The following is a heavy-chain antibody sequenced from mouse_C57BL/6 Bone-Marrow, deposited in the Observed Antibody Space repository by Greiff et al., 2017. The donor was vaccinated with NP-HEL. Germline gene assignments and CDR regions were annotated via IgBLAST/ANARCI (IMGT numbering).Heavy chain of an antibody. CDR3: ARPIYYGNYPDY. D-gene: IGHD2-1*01. CDR2: IDPSDSYT. J-gene: IGHJ2*01. CDR1: GYTFTSYW. Sequence: VQLQQSGAELVKPGASVKLSCKASGYTFTSYWMQWVKQRPGQGLEWIGEIDPSDSYTNYNQKFKGKATLTVDTSSSTAYMQLSSLTSEDSAVYYCARPIYYGNYPDYWGQGTTLTVSS. V-gene: IGHV1-50*01.